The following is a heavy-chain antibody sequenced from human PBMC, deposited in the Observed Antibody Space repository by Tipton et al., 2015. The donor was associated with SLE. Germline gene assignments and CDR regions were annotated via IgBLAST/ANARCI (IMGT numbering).Heavy chain of an antibody. D-gene: IGHD3-16*01. J-gene: IGHJ6*02. CDR2: ISSSSSYI. Sequence: SGFHFSSYSMNWVRQAPGKGLEWVSSISSSSSYIYYADSVKGRFTISRDNAKNSLYLQMNSLRAEDTAVYYCARDWGYYYYYGMDVWGQGTTVTVSS. CDR1: GFHFSSYS. CDR3: ARDWGYYYYYGMDV. V-gene: IGHV3-21*03.